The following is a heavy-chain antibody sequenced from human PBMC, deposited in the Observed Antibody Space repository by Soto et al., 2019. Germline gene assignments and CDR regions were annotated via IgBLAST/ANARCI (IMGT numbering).Heavy chain of an antibody. V-gene: IGHV4-59*08. CDR3: ASQDYGHAFDI. D-gene: IGHD4-17*01. Sequence: SETLSLTCTVSGGSISSYYWSWIRQPPGKGLEWIGYIYYSGSTNYNPSLKSRVTISVDTSKNQFSLKLSSVTAADTAVYYCASQDYGHAFDIWGQGTMVTVSS. CDR2: IYYSGST. CDR1: GGSISSYY. J-gene: IGHJ3*02.